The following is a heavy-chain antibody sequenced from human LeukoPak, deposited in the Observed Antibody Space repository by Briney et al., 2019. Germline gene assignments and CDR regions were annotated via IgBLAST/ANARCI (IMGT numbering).Heavy chain of an antibody. Sequence: PGGSLRLSCAASGFTFSSYAMSWVRQAPGKGLEWVSAISGSGGSTYYADSVKGRFTISRDNSKNTLYLEMNSLRAEDTAVYYCAKDRGDGYNPLDYWGQGTLVTLSS. CDR2: ISGSGGST. CDR3: AKDRGDGYNPLDY. D-gene: IGHD5-24*01. CDR1: GFTFSSYA. V-gene: IGHV3-23*01. J-gene: IGHJ4*02.